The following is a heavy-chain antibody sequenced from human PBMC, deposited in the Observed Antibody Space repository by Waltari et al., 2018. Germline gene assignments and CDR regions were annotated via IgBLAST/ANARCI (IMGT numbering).Heavy chain of an antibody. Sequence: QVQLQESGPGLVKPSETLSLTCAVSGYSISSGYYWGWIRQPPGKGLEWIGSIYHSGSTYYNPSLKSRVTISVDTSKNQFSLKLSSVTAADTAVYYCALGRGLGLFDYWGQGTLVTVSS. D-gene: IGHD1-7*01. J-gene: IGHJ4*02. CDR3: ALGRGLGLFDY. V-gene: IGHV4-38-2*01. CDR1: GYSISSGYY. CDR2: IYHSGST.